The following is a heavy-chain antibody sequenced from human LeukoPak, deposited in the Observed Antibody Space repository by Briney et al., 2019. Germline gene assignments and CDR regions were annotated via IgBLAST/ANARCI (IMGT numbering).Heavy chain of an antibody. CDR3: VKTDKLSSGWYRNFDY. V-gene: IGHV3-23*01. CDR1: GFTFSSYA. CDR2: ISGSGGST. Sequence: GGSLRLSCAASGFTFSSYAMSWVRQVPGKGLEWVSAISGSGGSTYYADSVKGRFTISRDNSKTTLYLQMNSLRAEDTAVYYCVKTDKLSSGWYRNFDYWGQGTLVTVSS. D-gene: IGHD6-19*01. J-gene: IGHJ4*02.